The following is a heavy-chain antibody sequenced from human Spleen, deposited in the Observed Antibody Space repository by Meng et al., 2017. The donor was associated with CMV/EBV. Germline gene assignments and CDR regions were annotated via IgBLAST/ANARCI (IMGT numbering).Heavy chain of an antibody. V-gene: IGHV3-7*01. CDR2: INHDGNEK. Sequence: GESLKISCAASGFTFSRYWMSWVRQAPGKGLEWLANINHDGNEKYYVDSVKGRFTISRDNAKNSLYLQMNNLRGEDTAVYYCARETQRNFDFWSGVGVLHYFDYWGQGTLVTVSS. CDR1: GFTFSRYW. J-gene: IGHJ4*02. D-gene: IGHD3-3*01. CDR3: ARETQRNFDFWSGVGVLHYFDY.